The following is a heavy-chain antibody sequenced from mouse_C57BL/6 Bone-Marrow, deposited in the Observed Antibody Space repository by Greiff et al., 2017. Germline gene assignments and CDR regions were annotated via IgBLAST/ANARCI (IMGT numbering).Heavy chain of an antibody. V-gene: IGHV1-55*01. J-gene: IGHJ4*01. CDR1: GYTFTSYW. CDR2: IYPGSGST. CDR3: ARGGSYAMDY. Sequence: QVQLPQPGAELVKPGASVKMSCKASGYTFTSYWITWVKQRPGQGLEWIGDIYPGSGSTNYNEKFKSKATLTVDTSSSTAYMQLSSLTSEDAAVYYCARGGSYAMDYWGQGTSVTVSS.